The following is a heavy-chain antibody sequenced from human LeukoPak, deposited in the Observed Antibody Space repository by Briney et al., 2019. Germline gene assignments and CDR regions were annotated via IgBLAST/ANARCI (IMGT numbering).Heavy chain of an antibody. Sequence: GASVKVSCKSSGYTFTDYYMHWVRQAPGQGLEWMGWINPNGGGTNYAQSFQGRVTMTRGTSIGTAYMELSSLISDDTAIYYCARENNSGWYRKAAFDYWGQGTLVTVTS. CDR2: INPNGGGT. V-gene: IGHV1-2*02. CDR3: ARENNSGWYRKAAFDY. CDR1: GYTFTDYY. J-gene: IGHJ4*02. D-gene: IGHD6-19*01.